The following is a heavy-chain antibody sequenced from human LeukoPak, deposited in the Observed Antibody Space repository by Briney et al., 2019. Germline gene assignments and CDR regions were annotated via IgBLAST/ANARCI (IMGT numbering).Heavy chain of an antibody. J-gene: IGHJ3*02. D-gene: IGHD5-12*01. Sequence: PGGSLRLSCAASGFTFDDYAMHWVRQAPGKGLEWVSGISWNSGSIGYADSVKGRFTISRDNAKNSLYLQMNSLRAEDMALYYCAKDSSGNDSGAFDIWGQGTMVTVSS. CDR2: ISWNSGSI. V-gene: IGHV3-9*03. CDR1: GFTFDDYA. CDR3: AKDSSGNDSGAFDI.